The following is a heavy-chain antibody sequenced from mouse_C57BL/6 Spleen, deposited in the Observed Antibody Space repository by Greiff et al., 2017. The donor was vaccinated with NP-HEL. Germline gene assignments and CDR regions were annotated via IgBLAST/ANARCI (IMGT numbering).Heavy chain of an antibody. V-gene: IGHV3-6*01. D-gene: IGHD1-1*01. Sequence: EVKVEESGPGLVKPSQSLSLTCSVTGYSITSGYYWNWIRQFPGNKLEWMGYISYDGSNNYNPSLKNRISITRDTSKNQFFLKLNSVTTEDTATYYCARGHPYYYGSNPGYFDYWGQGTTLTVSS. CDR1: GYSITSGYY. J-gene: IGHJ2*01. CDR2: ISYDGSN. CDR3: ARGHPYYYGSNPGYFDY.